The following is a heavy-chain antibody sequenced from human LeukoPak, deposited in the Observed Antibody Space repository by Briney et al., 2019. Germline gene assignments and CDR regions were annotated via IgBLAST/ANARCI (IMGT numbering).Heavy chain of an antibody. CDR1: GFTFSSYS. CDR2: ISSSSSYI. J-gene: IGHJ4*02. Sequence: GGSPRLSCAASGFTFSSYSMNWVRQAPGKGLEWVSSISSSSSYIYYADSVKGRFTISRDNAKNSLYLQMNSLRAEDTAVYYCASFASNLIGLDYWGQGTLVTVSS. D-gene: IGHD3-16*02. V-gene: IGHV3-21*01. CDR3: ASFASNLIGLDY.